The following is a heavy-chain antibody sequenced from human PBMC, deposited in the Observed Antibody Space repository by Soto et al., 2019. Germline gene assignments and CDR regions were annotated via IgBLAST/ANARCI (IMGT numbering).Heavy chain of an antibody. Sequence: QVKLVESGGVLVQPGWSLRLTCVAYGFTFGSHGLHWVRQAPGKGLEWVAVISYDETNEHYVDSVKGRFTISRDNSKSILYLQMNRLRPADTAVYKCAKDLRTTISDYGMDVWGQGPTVTVSS. CDR2: ISYDETNE. J-gene: IGHJ6*02. V-gene: IGHV3-30*18. CDR3: AKDLRTTISDYGMDV. CDR1: GFTFGSHG.